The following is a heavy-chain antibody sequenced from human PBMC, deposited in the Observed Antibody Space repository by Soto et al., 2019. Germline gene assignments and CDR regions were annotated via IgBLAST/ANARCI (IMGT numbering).Heavy chain of an antibody. V-gene: IGHV3-73*01. Sequence: DVQMVESGGGLVQPGGSLKLSCATTGFTFAGSAIHWVRQAPGKGLEWIGRIRNKANNYATAYPASVAGRFTISRDDSKTTAYLEMNSLTTEDTAMYYCAGPGPFDSWGQGTLVTVSS. J-gene: IGHJ4*02. CDR1: GFTFAGSA. CDR3: AGPGPFDS. CDR2: IRNKANNYAT. D-gene: IGHD1-1*01.